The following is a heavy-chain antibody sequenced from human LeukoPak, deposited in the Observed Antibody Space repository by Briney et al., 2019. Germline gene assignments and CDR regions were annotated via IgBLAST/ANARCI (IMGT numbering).Heavy chain of an antibody. CDR3: ARVRVLGSGSLEN. CDR2: IRGDWHDT. J-gene: IGHJ4*02. V-gene: IGHV3-74*01. CDR1: GLRFSDLW. D-gene: IGHD3-10*01. Sequence: GGSLRLSCTASGLRFSDLWMHWVRQAPGKGLVWVSRIRGDWHDTTYADSVKGRFTISRDNAQNTLYLQMNSLRVEDTVVYYWARVRVLGSGSLENGARETRVTVPS.